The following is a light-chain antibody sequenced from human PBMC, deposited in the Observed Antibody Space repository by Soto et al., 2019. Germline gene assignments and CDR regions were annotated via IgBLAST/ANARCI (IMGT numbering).Light chain of an antibody. Sequence: VLSQSPGILSLSQGERASLSCGASQSISSSFLAWYQQKPGQAPRLLIYGASSRATGIPDRFSGTGSETDFTLTISRLEPEDFAVYYCQQYDNSPITFGQGTRLEI. J-gene: IGKJ5*01. V-gene: IGKV3-20*01. CDR3: QQYDNSPIT. CDR1: QSISSSF. CDR2: GAS.